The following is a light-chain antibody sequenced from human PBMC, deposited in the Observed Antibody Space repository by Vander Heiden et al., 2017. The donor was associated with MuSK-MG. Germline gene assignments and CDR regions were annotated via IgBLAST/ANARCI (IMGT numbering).Light chain of an antibody. CDR1: SSDIGAYNL. J-gene: IGLJ2*01. V-gene: IGLV2-23*02. CDR2: DVI. Sequence: QSALTQPASVSGSPGQSITISCTGTSSDIGAYNLVSWYQKHPGKAPKVMIYDVIKRPSGLSNRFSGSKSGNTASLTISGLQAEDEADYYCSSYAGSTTYVVFGGGTKLTVL. CDR3: SSYAGSTTYVV.